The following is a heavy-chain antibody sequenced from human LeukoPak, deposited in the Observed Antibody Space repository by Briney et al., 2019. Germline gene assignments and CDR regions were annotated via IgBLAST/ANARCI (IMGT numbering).Heavy chain of an antibody. V-gene: IGHV1-69*04. CDR3: ARDQEDTMGFDP. D-gene: IGHD3-10*01. CDR1: GGTFSSYA. Sequence: SVKVSCKASGGTFSSYAISWVRQAPGQGLEWMGRIIPIFGIANYAQKFQGGVTITADKSTSTAYMELSSLRSEDTAVYYCARDQEDTMGFDPWGQGTLVTVSS. J-gene: IGHJ5*02. CDR2: IIPIFGIA.